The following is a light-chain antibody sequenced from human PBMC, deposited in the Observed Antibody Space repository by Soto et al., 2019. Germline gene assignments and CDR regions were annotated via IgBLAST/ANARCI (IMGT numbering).Light chain of an antibody. J-gene: IGKJ2*01. CDR3: QQYNSDSYT. CDR1: QSISSW. V-gene: IGKV1-5*01. CDR2: DAS. Sequence: DIQMTQSPSTLSASVGDRVTITCRASQSISSWLAWYQQKPGKAPKLLIYDASSLESGVPSRFSGSGSGTEFTLTISSLQPDDFATYYCQQYNSDSYTFSQGTKLEIK.